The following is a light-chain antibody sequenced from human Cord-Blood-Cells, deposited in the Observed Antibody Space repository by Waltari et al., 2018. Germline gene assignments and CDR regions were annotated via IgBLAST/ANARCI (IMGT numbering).Light chain of an antibody. CDR1: QSISSY. J-gene: IGKJ3*01. Sequence: DIQMTQSPSSLSASVGDRVTITCRAGQSISSYLNWHQQKPGKAPKLLIYAASSLQSGVPSRFSGSGSGTDFTLTISSLQPEDFATYYCQQSYSTPFTFGPGTKVDIK. CDR2: AAS. V-gene: IGKV1-39*01. CDR3: QQSYSTPFT.